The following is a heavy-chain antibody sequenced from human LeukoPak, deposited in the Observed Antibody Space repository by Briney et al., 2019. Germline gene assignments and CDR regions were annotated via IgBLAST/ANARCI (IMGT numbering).Heavy chain of an antibody. CDR2: INPNSGGT. Sequence: ASMRVSCKASGYTFTGYYMHWVRQAPGQGLEWMGWINPNSGGTNYAQKFQGRVTMTRDTSISTAYMELSRLRSDDTAVYYCARDGIMTTFGGVIVDFDYWGQGTLVTVSS. V-gene: IGHV1-2*02. CDR1: GYTFTGYY. D-gene: IGHD3-16*02. J-gene: IGHJ4*02. CDR3: ARDGIMTTFGGVIVDFDY.